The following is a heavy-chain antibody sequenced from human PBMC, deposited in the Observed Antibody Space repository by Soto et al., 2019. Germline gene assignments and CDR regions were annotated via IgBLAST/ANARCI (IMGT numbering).Heavy chain of an antibody. D-gene: IGHD3-10*01. CDR1: GGSISSYY. CDR2: IYYSGST. V-gene: IGHV4-59*08. Sequence: SETLSLTCTVSGGSISSYYWSWIRQPPGKGLEWIGYIYYSGSTNYNPSLKSRVTISVDTSKNQFSLKLSSVTAADTAVYYCARQEGELFPKDDAFDIWGQGTMVTVSS. CDR3: ARQEGELFPKDDAFDI. J-gene: IGHJ3*02.